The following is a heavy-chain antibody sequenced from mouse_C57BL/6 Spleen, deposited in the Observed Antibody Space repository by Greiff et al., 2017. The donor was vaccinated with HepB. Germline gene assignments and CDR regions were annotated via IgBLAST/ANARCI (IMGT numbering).Heavy chain of an antibody. J-gene: IGHJ4*01. V-gene: IGHV1-55*01. CDR1: GYTFTSYW. Sequence: QVQLKQPGAELVKPGASVKMSCKASGYTFTSYWITWVKQRPGQGLEWIGDIYPGSGSTNYNEKFKSKATLTVDTSSSTAYMQLSSLTSEDSAVYYCARGGDSSGYYAMDYWGQGTSVTVSS. D-gene: IGHD3-2*02. CDR2: IYPGSGST. CDR3: ARGGDSSGYYAMDY.